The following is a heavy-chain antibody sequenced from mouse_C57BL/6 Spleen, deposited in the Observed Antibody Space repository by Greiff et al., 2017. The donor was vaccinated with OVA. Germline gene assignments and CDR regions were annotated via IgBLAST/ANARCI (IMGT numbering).Heavy chain of an antibody. CDR3: ATQFTTVRDYYAMDY. CDR2: INPNYGTT. Sequence: EVQGVESGPELVKPGASVKISCKASGYSFTDYNMNWVKQSNGKSLEWIGVINPNYGTTSYNQKFKGKATLTVDQSSSTAYMQLNSLTSEDSAVYYCATQFTTVRDYYAMDYWGQGTSVTVSS. D-gene: IGHD1-1*01. V-gene: IGHV1-39*01. J-gene: IGHJ4*01. CDR1: GYSFTDYN.